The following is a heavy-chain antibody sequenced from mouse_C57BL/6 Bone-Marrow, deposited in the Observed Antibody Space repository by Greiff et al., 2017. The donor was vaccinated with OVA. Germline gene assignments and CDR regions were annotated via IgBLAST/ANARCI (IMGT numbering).Heavy chain of an antibody. J-gene: IGHJ3*01. CDR2: IFPGSGST. CDR3: ASQLGKGAWFAY. V-gene: IGHV1-75*01. Sequence: QVQLQQSGPELVKPGASVKISCKASGYTFTDYYINWVKQRPGQGLEWIGWIFPGSGSTYYNEKFKGKAPLTVDKSSSTAYMLLSSLTSEDSAVYFCASQLGKGAWFAYWGQGTLVTVSA. CDR1: GYTFTDYY. D-gene: IGHD4-1*02.